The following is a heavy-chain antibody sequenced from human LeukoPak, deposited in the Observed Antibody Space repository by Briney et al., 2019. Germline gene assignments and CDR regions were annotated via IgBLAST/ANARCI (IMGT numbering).Heavy chain of an antibody. CDR1: GRSFSGYY. CDR3: ARGCIAVADQSLYYFDY. CDR2: INHSGST. D-gene: IGHD6-19*01. J-gene: IGHJ4*02. V-gene: IGHV4-34*01. Sequence: SETLSLTCAVYGRSFSGYYWSWIRQPPGKGLEWIGEINHSGSTNYNPSLKSRVTISVDTSKNQFSLKLSSVTAADTAVYYCARGCIAVADQSLYYFDYWGQGTLVTVSS.